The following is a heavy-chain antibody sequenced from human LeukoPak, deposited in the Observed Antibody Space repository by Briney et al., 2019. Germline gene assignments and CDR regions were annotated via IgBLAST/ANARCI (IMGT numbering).Heavy chain of an antibody. CDR1: GGGIRSYY. D-gene: IGHD6-13*01. CDR2: IYYTGST. V-gene: IGHV4-59*01. Sequence: SETLSLTCTVSGGGIRSYYWTWIRQPPGKGLEWIGHIYYTGSTNYNPSLKGRVSISLDTSKNQFSLKLSSVTAADTAVYYCARDGAVYSSSWYYFDYWGQGTLVTVSS. CDR3: ARDGAVYSSSWYYFDY. J-gene: IGHJ4*02.